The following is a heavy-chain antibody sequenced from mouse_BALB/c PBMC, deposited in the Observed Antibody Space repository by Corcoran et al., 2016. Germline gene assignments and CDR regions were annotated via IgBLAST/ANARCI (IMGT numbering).Heavy chain of an antibody. V-gene: IGHV9-3-1*01. Sequence: QIQLVQSGPELKKPGETVKISCKASGDTFTNYGMNWVKQAPGKGLKWMGWINTYTGEPTYADDFKGRFAFSLATSANTAYLQINNLKNEDTATYFCARSDGSSWFAYWGQGNLVT. J-gene: IGHJ3*01. CDR2: INTYTGEP. CDR1: GDTFTNYG. D-gene: IGHD1-1*01. CDR3: ARSDGSSWFAY.